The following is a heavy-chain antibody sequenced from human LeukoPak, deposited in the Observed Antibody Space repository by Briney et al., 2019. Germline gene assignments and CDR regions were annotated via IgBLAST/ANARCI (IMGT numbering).Heavy chain of an antibody. J-gene: IGHJ3*01. V-gene: IGHV4-4*02. CDR3: ARCYYGSGSYSPWGKTDAFDF. CDR2: IYHSGST. D-gene: IGHD3-10*01. CDR1: GGSISSSNW. Sequence: PSETLSLTCAVSGGSISSSNWWSWVRQPPGKGLEWIGEIYHSGSTNYNPSLKSRVTISVDKSKNQFSLKLSSVTAADTAVYYCARCYYGSGSYSPWGKTDAFDFWGQGTMVTVSS.